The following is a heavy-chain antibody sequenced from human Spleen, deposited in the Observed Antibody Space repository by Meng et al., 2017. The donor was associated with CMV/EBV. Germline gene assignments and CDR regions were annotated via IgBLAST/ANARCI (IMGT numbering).Heavy chain of an antibody. CDR3: AHRDYCSGGTCTFDY. J-gene: IGHJ4*02. CDR2: IYWDDDK. D-gene: IGHD2-15*01. Sequence: SGFSLSTSGMGVGWIRQPPGKALEWLALIYWDDDKRYSPSLKSRLTITKDTYKNQVVLTMTNMDPVDTATYYCAHRDYCSGGTCTFDYWGQGTLVTVSS. CDR1: GFSLSTSGMG. V-gene: IGHV2-5*02.